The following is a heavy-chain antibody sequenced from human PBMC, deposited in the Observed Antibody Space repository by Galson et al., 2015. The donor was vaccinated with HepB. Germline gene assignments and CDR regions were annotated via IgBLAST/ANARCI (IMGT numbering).Heavy chain of an antibody. Sequence: SVKVSCKASGYTFTGYYMHWVRQAPGQGLEWMGIINPSGGSTSYAQKFQGRVTMTRDTSTSTVYMELSSLRSEDTAVYYCARDQSYDFWSGYYEGGYGMDVWGQGTTVTVSS. D-gene: IGHD3-3*01. V-gene: IGHV1-46*01. CDR2: INPSGGST. CDR1: GYTFTGYY. J-gene: IGHJ6*02. CDR3: ARDQSYDFWSGYYEGGYGMDV.